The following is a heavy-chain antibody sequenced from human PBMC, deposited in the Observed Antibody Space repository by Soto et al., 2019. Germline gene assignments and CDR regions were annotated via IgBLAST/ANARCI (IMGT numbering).Heavy chain of an antibody. CDR2: ISYDGSNK. J-gene: IGHJ4*02. Sequence: GGSLRLSCAASGFTFGSYGMHWVRQAPGKGLEWVAVISYDGSNKYYADSVKGRFTISRDNSKNTLYLQMNSLRAEDTAVYYCAKDYIGAAYGWDYWGQGTLVTVSS. CDR1: GFTFGSYG. D-gene: IGHD2-8*02. V-gene: IGHV3-30*18. CDR3: AKDYIGAAYGWDY.